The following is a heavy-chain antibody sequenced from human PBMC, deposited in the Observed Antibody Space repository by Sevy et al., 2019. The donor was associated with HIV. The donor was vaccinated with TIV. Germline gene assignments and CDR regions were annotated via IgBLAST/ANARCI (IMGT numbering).Heavy chain of an antibody. CDR2: ISYDGSNK. D-gene: IGHD4-17*01. Sequence: GGSLRLSCAASGFTFSSYGMHWVRQAPGKGLEWVAVISYDGSNKYYADSVKGRFTISRDNSKNTLYLQMNSLRAEDTAVYYWAKDDGDYTLDYWGQGTLVTVSS. CDR1: GFTFSSYG. V-gene: IGHV3-30*18. J-gene: IGHJ4*02. CDR3: AKDDGDYTLDY.